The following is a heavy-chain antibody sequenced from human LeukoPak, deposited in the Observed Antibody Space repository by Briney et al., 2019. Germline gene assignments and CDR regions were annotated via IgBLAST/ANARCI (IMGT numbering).Heavy chain of an antibody. Sequence: ASVKVSCKASGYTFTGYYMHWVRQAPGQGLEWMGWINPNSGGTNYAQKFQGRVTMTRGTSISTAYMELSRLRSDDTAVYYCARVLVVPAAIGGWFDPWGQGTLVTASS. CDR3: ARVLVVPAAIGGWFDP. D-gene: IGHD2-2*01. J-gene: IGHJ5*02. CDR1: GYTFTGYY. V-gene: IGHV1-2*02. CDR2: INPNSGGT.